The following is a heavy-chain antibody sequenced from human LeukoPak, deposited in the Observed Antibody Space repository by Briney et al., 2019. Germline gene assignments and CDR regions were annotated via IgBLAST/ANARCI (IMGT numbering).Heavy chain of an antibody. CDR1: GYTFTGYY. D-gene: IGHD5-12*01. CDR2: INPNSGGT. Sequence: ASVKVSCKASGYTFTGYYMHWVRQAPGQGLEWMGWINPNSGGTNYAQKFQGRVTMTRDTSISTAYMELSRLRSDDTAVYYCARHSGYIVATIMLAYWGQGTLVTVSS. V-gene: IGHV1-2*02. CDR3: ARHSGYIVATIMLAY. J-gene: IGHJ4*02.